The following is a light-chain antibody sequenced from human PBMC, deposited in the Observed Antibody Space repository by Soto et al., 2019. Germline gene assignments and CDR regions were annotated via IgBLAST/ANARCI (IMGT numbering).Light chain of an antibody. CDR1: QSISRY. Sequence: EIVLTQSPATLSLSPGEGATLSCRASQSISRYLAWYQQKPGQAPRLLIYDTSKRAIGIPARFSGSGSGTDFTLTISSLEPEDFGVYYCQQRSNLPLFTVGPGTKVDIK. V-gene: IGKV3-11*01. CDR2: DTS. J-gene: IGKJ3*01. CDR3: QQRSNLPLFT.